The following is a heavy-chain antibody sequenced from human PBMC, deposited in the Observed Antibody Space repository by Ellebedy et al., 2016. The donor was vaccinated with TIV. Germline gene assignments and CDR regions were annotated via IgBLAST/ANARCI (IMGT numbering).Heavy chain of an antibody. CDR1: GFTFSSYS. CDR3: ARGPWEPAARVYYYMDV. D-gene: IGHD2-2*01. V-gene: IGHV3-48*02. J-gene: IGHJ6*03. Sequence: GESLKISXAASGFTFSSYSMNWVRQAPGKGLEWVSYISSSSSTIYYADSVKGQFTISRDNAKNSLYLQMNSLRDEDTAVYYCARGPWEPAARVYYYMDVWGKGTTVTVSS. CDR2: ISSSSSTI.